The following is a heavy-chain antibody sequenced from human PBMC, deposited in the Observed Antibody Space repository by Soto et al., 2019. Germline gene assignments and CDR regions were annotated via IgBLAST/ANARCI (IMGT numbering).Heavy chain of an antibody. Sequence: GGSLRLSCAASGFTFSSYAMSWVRQAPGKGLEWVSAISGSGGSTYYADSVKGRFTISRDNSKNTLYLQMNSLRAEDTAVYYCAKPLPRRVGELLSHAFDIWGQGTRVTVS. CDR2: ISGSGGST. V-gene: IGHV3-23*01. CDR3: AKPLPRRVGELLSHAFDI. J-gene: IGHJ3*02. D-gene: IGHD3-10*01. CDR1: GFTFSSYA.